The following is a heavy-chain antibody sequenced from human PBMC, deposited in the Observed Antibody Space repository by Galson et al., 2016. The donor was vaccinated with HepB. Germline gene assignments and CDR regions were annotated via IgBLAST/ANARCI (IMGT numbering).Heavy chain of an antibody. D-gene: IGHD1-7*01. J-gene: IGHJ4*02. Sequence: SVKVSCTASGYTFTRYGISWVRQAPGQGLEWMGWISAYRGDTNYAQNLQGRFTVTTDTSTSTAYMELRSLRSDDTSVYFCARVRNYVPMYFEYFGQGTLVTVSS. CDR1: GYTFTRYG. V-gene: IGHV1-18*01. CDR2: ISAYRGDT. CDR3: ARVRNYVPMYFEY.